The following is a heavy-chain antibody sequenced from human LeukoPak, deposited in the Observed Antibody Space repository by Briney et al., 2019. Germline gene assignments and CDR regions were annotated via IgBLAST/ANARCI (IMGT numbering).Heavy chain of an antibody. CDR1: GASISSGAYY. CDR3: ARDRTGYFFDD. CDR2: IYSSGTT. J-gene: IGHJ4*02. Sequence: SQTLSLTCTVSGASISSGAYYWSWIRQHPGKGLEWIGYIYSSGTTYYNPSLKSRVTISLDTSENQFSLKLSSVTAADTAVYFCARDRTGYFFDDWAREPWSPSPQ. V-gene: IGHV4-31*03.